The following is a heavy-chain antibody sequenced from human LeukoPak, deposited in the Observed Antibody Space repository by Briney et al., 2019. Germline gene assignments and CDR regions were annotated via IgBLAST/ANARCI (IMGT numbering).Heavy chain of an antibody. CDR1: GFTFDDYA. CDR2: INWNSDSI. V-gene: IGHV3-9*01. J-gene: IGHJ4*02. D-gene: IGHD5-18*01. Sequence: GGSLRLSCAVSGFTFDDYAMHWVRQVPGKGLEWVSGINWNSDSIGYTDSVKGRFTTSRDNAKNSLYLQMNSLRAEDTAVYSCARDKTRGLGYSYSKSGNYFDYWGQGTLVTVSS. CDR3: ARDKTRGLGYSYSKSGNYFDY.